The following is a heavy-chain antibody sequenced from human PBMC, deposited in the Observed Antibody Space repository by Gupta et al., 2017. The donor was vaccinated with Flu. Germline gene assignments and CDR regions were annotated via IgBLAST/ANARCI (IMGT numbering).Heavy chain of an antibody. D-gene: IGHD2-2*01. CDR1: GGSMRGSRYY. CDR2: VNSRGST. V-gene: IGHV4-39*01. J-gene: IGHJ6*02. Sequence: QLQLSESGPGLVSPAETRSLTCTVSGGSMRGSRYYWGWIRQPTGMGLEWTGRVNSRGSTVHHPSLECRVTLSLDSSKNQFSLKFSSVAAAVTAVYYCARHDGCNDTSCHLSYGMDVWGQGTTVTVSS. CDR3: ARHDGCNDTSCHLSYGMDV.